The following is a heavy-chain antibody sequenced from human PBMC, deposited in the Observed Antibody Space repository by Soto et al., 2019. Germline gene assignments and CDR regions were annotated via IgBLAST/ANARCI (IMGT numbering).Heavy chain of an antibody. J-gene: IGHJ4*02. CDR1: GFTFGDYA. CDR2: IRSKAYGGTT. CDR3: TSGYYYDSSGYERDGNFDC. Sequence: PGGSLRLSCTASGFTFGDYAMSWFRQAPGKGLEWVGFIRSKAYGGTTEYAASVKGRFTISRDDSKSIAYLQMNSLKTEDTAVYYCTSGYYYDSSGYERDGNFDCWGQGTLVTVSS. V-gene: IGHV3-49*03. D-gene: IGHD3-22*01.